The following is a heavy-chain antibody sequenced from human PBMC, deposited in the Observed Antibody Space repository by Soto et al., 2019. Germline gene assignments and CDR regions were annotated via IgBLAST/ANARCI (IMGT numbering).Heavy chain of an antibody. CDR3: ARDGGRAGGYYYYYMDV. CDR1: GYTFTSYA. D-gene: IGHD2-15*01. CDR2: INAGNGNT. Sequence: GASVKVSCKASGYTFTSYAMHWVRQAPGQRLEWMGWINAGNGNTKYSQKFQGRVTITRGTSASTAYMELSSLRSEDTAVYYCARDGGRAGGYYYYYMDVWGKGTTVTVSS. V-gene: IGHV1-3*01. J-gene: IGHJ6*03.